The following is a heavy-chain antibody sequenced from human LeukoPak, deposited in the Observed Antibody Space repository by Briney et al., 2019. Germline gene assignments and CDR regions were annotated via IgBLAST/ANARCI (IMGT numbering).Heavy chain of an antibody. Sequence: GGSLRLSCAASGFTFDDYAMHWVRQAPGKGLEWVSGISWNSGSIGYADSVKGRFTISRDNAKNSLYLQMNSLRAEDTAVNYCAKDGGGSYSYFDYWGQGTLVTVSS. D-gene: IGHD1-26*01. J-gene: IGHJ4*02. CDR2: ISWNSGSI. V-gene: IGHV3-9*01. CDR3: AKDGGGSYSYFDY. CDR1: GFTFDDYA.